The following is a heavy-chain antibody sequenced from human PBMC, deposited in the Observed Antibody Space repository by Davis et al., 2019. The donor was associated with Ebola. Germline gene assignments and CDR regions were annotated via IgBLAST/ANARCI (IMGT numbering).Heavy chain of an antibody. CDR1: GFTFDQFA. D-gene: IGHD6-13*01. J-gene: IGHJ6*02. CDR3: ARGPMPSWYADYYKYGMDV. CDR2: INGDGDYT. V-gene: IGHV3-43*02. Sequence: GGSLRLSCAASGFTFDQFAMYWVRQRPGKGLEWVSLINGDGDYTYYADSAKGRFTISRDNSKESLYLQINRLRSENTALYFCARGPMPSWYADYYKYGMDVWGQGTTVTASS.